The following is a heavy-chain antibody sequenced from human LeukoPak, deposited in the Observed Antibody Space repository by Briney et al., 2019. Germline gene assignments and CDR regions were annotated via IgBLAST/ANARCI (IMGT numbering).Heavy chain of an antibody. D-gene: IGHD2-15*01. Sequence: GGSLRLSCAASGFSFSTYGMRWVRQAPGKGLEWISVIYRGGDTYYADSVKGRFTISRDTSSNTVFLQLTGLRAEDTAVYYCTREDIKESYTADWGQGTLVTVSS. J-gene: IGHJ4*02. CDR2: IYRGGDT. V-gene: IGHV3-53*01. CDR3: TREDIKESYTAD. CDR1: GFSFSTYG.